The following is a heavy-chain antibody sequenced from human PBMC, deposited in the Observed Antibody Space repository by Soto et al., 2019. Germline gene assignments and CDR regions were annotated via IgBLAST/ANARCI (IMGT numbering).Heavy chain of an antibody. D-gene: IGHD6-19*01. CDR1: GCTFSSYT. J-gene: IGHJ1*01. Sequence: GASVKVSCKASGCTFSSYTISCVRQAPGQGLEWMGRIIPILGIANYAQKFQGRVTITADKSTSTAYMELSSLRSEDTAVCYCATFPEGWLDHRAEYFQHWGQGTLVTVSS. CDR3: ATFPEGWLDHRAEYFQH. V-gene: IGHV1-69*02. CDR2: IIPILGIA.